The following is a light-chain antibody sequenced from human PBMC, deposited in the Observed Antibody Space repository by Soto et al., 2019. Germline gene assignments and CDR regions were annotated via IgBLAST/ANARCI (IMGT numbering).Light chain of an antibody. CDR2: GAS. J-gene: IGKJ1*01. V-gene: IGKV3-20*01. Sequence: EIVLSQSPGTLSLSPGERATLSYRASQSVSSTYLIWYQQKPGQAPRLLIYGASSRATGVPDRFSGGGSGTGFTLTISRLEPEDFAVYYCQHFVISLTWTFGQGTKVDIK. CDR3: QHFVISLTWT. CDR1: QSVSSTY.